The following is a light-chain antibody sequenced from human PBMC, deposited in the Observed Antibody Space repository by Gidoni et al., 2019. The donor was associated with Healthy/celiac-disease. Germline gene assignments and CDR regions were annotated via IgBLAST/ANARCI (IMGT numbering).Light chain of an antibody. CDR2: RNN. CDR3: AAWDDSLSAFDWV. J-gene: IGLJ3*02. Sequence: QSVLTQPPSASGTPGQRVTSSCSGSSSNIGSNYVYWYQQLPGTAPKLLIYRNNQRPSGVPDRFSGSKSGTSASLAISGLRSEDEADYYCAAWDDSLSAFDWVFGGGTKLTVL. CDR1: SSNIGSNY. V-gene: IGLV1-47*01.